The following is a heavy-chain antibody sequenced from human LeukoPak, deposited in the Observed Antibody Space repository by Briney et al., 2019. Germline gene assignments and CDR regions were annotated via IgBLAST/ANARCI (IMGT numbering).Heavy chain of an antibody. D-gene: IGHD5-18*01. CDR1: GFTFSSYS. CDR2: ISSSSSYI. V-gene: IGHV3-21*01. CDR3: AGSEYSYGYVYAY. J-gene: IGHJ4*02. Sequence: GGPLRLSCAASGFTFSSYSMNWVRQAPGKGLEGVSSISSSSSYIYYAAPVKGRFTISRDNAKNSLYLQMNSLRAEDTAVYYCAGSEYSYGYVYAYWGQGTLVTVSS.